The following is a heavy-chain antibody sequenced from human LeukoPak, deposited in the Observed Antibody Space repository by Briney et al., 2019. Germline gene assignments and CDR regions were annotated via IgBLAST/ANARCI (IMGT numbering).Heavy chain of an antibody. CDR3: TTSAASLGYYRDPGCSIGYYYYVDI. CDR1: GFTFNNTW. V-gene: IGHV3-15*01. CDR2: IKSKTDGGTK. Sequence: PGGSLRLSCAASGFTFNNTWMRWVRQAPGKGREWVGRIKSKTDGGTKDSAATVKGRLTISRDNSENKLYLRMNSLTTEDSGVYYCTTSAASLGYYRDPGCSIGYYYYVDIWGKGTTVTVSS. D-gene: IGHD3-10*01. J-gene: IGHJ6*03.